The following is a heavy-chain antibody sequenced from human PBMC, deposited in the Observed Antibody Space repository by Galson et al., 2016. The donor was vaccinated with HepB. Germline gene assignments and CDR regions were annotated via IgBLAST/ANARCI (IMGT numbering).Heavy chain of an antibody. V-gene: IGHV3-23*01. J-gene: IGHJ3*01. Sequence: SLRLSCAVSGISFNEFAMSWVRQAPGKGLEWVSGLNGGGASTFYADSVRGRFTVSRDNSKNTVFLQMNSLRLEDTALYYCAKGRPRCRYGNCYSLSDALDVWGRRTLVTVSS. CDR2: LNGGGAST. D-gene: IGHD2-15*01. CDR1: GISFNEFA. CDR3: AKGRPRCRYGNCYSLSDALDV.